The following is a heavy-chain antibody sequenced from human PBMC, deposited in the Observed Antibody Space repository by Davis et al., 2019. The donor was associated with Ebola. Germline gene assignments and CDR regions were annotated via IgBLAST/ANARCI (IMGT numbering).Heavy chain of an antibody. CDR2: INPNSGDT. CDR1: GYSFTGHY. Sequence: AASVKVSCKASGYSFTGHYIHWMRQAPGQGLEWMGWINPNSGDTKYAQKFQGRVFVTRDTSINTAYMELSGLTSDDTAVYYCARGSVAGTWHYGMAVWGQGTTVTVSS. J-gene: IGHJ6*02. D-gene: IGHD6-19*01. V-gene: IGHV1-2*02. CDR3: ARGSVAGTWHYGMAV.